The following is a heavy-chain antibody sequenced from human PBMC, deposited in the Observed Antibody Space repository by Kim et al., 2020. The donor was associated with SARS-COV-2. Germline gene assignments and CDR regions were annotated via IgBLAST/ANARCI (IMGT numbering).Heavy chain of an antibody. V-gene: IGHV1-69*04. J-gene: IGHJ6*03. CDR2: IIPILGIA. CDR3: AREGPTYYYYYMDV. CDR1: GGTFSSYA. Sequence: SVKVSCKSSGGTFSSYAISWVRQAPGQGLEWMGRIIPILGIANYAQKFQGRVTITADKSTSTAYMELSSLRSEDAAVYYCAREGPTYYYYYMDVWGKGTTVTVSS.